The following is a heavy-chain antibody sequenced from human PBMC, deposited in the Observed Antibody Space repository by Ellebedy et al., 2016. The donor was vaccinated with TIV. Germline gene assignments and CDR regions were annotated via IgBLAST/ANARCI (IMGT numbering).Heavy chain of an antibody. CDR3: ARGGGELSLNGPDGDWFDP. V-gene: IGHV4-4*02. D-gene: IGHD3-16*02. CDR2: IYHSGST. Sequence: SETLSLTCAVSGGSISSSNWWSWVRQPPGKGLEWIGEIYHSGSTNYNPSLTSRVTISVDTSKNQFSLKLSSVTAADTAVYYCARGGGELSLNGPDGDWFDPWGQGTLVTVSS. J-gene: IGHJ5*02. CDR1: GGSISSSNW.